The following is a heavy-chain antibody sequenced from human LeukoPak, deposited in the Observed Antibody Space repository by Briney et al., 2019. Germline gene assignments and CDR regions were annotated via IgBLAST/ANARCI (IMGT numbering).Heavy chain of an antibody. CDR3: ARGHQGFIQLRLVLSYYFDY. CDR1: GFTFSSYA. D-gene: IGHD5-18*01. Sequence: GGTLRLSCAASGFTFSSYAMHWVRQAPGKGLEWVAVISYDGSNKYYADSVKGRFTISRDNSKNTLYLQMNSLRAEDTAVYYCARGHQGFIQLRLVLSYYFDYWGQGTLVTVSS. J-gene: IGHJ4*02. CDR2: ISYDGSNK. V-gene: IGHV3-30*01.